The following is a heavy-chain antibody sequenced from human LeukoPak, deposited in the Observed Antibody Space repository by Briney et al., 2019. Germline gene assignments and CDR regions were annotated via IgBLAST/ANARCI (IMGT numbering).Heavy chain of an antibody. D-gene: IGHD5-12*01. CDR3: ARDLRGYSGYESSYYYYYYMDV. CDR1: GGSISSYC. J-gene: IGHJ6*03. V-gene: IGHV4-4*07. Sequence: PSETLSLTCTVSGGSISSYCWSWIRQPAGKGLEWIGRIYTSGSTNYNPSLKSRVTMSVDTSKNQFSLKLSSVTAADTAVYYCARDLRGYSGYESSYYYYYYMDVWGKGTTVTVSS. CDR2: IYTSGST.